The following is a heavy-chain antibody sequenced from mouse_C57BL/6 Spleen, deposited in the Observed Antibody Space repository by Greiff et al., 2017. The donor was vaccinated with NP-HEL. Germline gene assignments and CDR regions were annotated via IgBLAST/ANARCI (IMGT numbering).Heavy chain of an antibody. J-gene: IGHJ3*01. CDR3: ARDGNYKGAY. Sequence: EVQLQESGPELVKPGASVKIPCKASGYTFTDYNMDWVKQSHGKSLEWIGDINPNNGGTSYNQKFKGKATLTVDKSSSTAYMELRSLTSEDTAVYYCARDGNYKGAYWGQGTLVTVSA. V-gene: IGHV1-18*01. D-gene: IGHD2-1*01. CDR2: INPNNGGT. CDR1: GYTFTDYN.